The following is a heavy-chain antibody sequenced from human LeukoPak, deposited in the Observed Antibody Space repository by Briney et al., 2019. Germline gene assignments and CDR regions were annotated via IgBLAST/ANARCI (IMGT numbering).Heavy chain of an antibody. Sequence: PGGSLRLSCAASGFTFSSYGMHWVRQAPGKGLEWVAVISYDGSNKYYADSVKGRFTISRDNSKNTLYLQMNSLRSEDTAVYYCARAWWAESTELEYYYYMDVWGKGTTVTVS. J-gene: IGHJ6*03. CDR2: ISYDGSNK. CDR3: ARAWWAESTELEYYYYMDV. CDR1: GFTFSSYG. D-gene: IGHD2-15*01. V-gene: IGHV3-30*03.